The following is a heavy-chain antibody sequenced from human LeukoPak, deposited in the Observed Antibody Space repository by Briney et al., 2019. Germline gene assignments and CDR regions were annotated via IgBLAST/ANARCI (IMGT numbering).Heavy chain of an antibody. D-gene: IGHD5-18*01. J-gene: IGHJ4*02. CDR1: GYTFNSHG. CDR3: ARSVDTAMVTADY. CDR2: ISTYNGNT. Sequence: ASVKVSCKASGYTFNSHGITWVRQAPGQGLEWMGWISTYNGNTNYAQKLQGRVTMTTDTSTSTAYMELRSLRSDDTAVYYCARSVDTAMVTADYWGQGTLVTVSS. V-gene: IGHV1-18*01.